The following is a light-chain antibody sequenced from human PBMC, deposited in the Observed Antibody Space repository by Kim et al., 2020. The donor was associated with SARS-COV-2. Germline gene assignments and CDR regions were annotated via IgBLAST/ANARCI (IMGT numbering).Light chain of an antibody. CDR2: NTT. CDR3: MLYMGRGTSV. J-gene: IGLJ3*02. V-gene: IGLV8-61*01. Sequence: GTVTLACGLPSGSVSPGDYPSWYQQTPGQPPRTLIYNTTIRSSGVPGRFSGSILGNKAALSITGAQADDESDYYCMLYMGRGTSVFGGGTQLTVL. CDR1: SGSVSPGDY.